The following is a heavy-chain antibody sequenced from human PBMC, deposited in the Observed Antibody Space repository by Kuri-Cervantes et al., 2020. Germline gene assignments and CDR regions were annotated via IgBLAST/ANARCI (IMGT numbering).Heavy chain of an antibody. V-gene: IGHV4-59*11. CDR3: ARKSSGWYGIDY. Sequence: ESLKISCTVSDASMRSRHWRWIRSPQGRDWSGLGLFITVGIPNTTPLKSRLNISPDTSKNQFSLKLRSVTAAVTAVYYCARKSSGWYGIDYWGQGTLVTVSS. J-gene: IGHJ4*02. D-gene: IGHD6-19*01. CDR1: DASMRSRH. CDR2: FITVGIP.